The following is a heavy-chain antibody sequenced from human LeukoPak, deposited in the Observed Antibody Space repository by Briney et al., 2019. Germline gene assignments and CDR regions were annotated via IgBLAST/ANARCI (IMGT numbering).Heavy chain of an antibody. CDR2: IIPIFGTA. CDR1: GGTFSSYA. V-gene: IGHV1-69*13. J-gene: IGHJ4*02. D-gene: IGHD3/OR15-3a*01. Sequence: SVKVSCKASGGTFSSYAISWVRQAPGQGLEWMRGIIPIFGTANYAQKFQGRVTITADESTSTAYVELSSLSSEDTAVYYCACRTGEFDYWDQGTLVTVSS. CDR3: ACRTGEFDY.